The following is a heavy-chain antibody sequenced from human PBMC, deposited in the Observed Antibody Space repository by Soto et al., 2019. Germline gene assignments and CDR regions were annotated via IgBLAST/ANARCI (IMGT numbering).Heavy chain of an antibody. CDR1: GGSISDNW. D-gene: IGHD2-21*01. Sequence: QVQLQESGPGLVKPAGTLSLTCAVSGGSISDNWWSWVRQPPGKGLEWIGEISHTGTTHYNPSLWSRVSISIDQCKYPFSLNVISVTEAVPGVSYCARHIAVPRTRGFEFWGQGTLVTVFS. CDR3: ARHIAVPRTRGFEF. J-gene: IGHJ4*02. CDR2: ISHTGTT. V-gene: IGHV4-4*02.